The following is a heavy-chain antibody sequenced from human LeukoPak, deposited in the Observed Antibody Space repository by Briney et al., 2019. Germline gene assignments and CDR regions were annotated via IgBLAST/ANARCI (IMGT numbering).Heavy chain of an antibody. J-gene: IGHJ4*02. Sequence: GGSLRLSCAASGFTFSSYWMHWVRQAPGKGLVWVSRISDGGSTTTYADSVKGRFTISRDNAKNSLYLQMSSLRAEDSAMYYCATYRHLPYWGQGILVTVSS. D-gene: IGHD2-2*02. V-gene: IGHV3-74*01. CDR3: ATYRHLPY. CDR1: GFTFSSYW. CDR2: ISDGGSTT.